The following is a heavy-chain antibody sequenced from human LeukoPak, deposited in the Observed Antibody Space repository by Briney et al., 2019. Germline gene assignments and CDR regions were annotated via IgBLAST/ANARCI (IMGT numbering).Heavy chain of an antibody. V-gene: IGHV1-69*13. D-gene: IGHD2-15*01. J-gene: IGHJ3*02. CDR3: AKDRIVVVVAATYHDAFDI. Sequence: ASVKVSCKASGYTFSSYYMNWVRQAPGQGLEWMGGIIPIFGTANYAQKFQGRVTITADESTSTAYMELSSLRSEDTAVYYCAKDRIVVVVAATYHDAFDIWGQGTMVTVSS. CDR2: IIPIFGTA. CDR1: GYTFSSYY.